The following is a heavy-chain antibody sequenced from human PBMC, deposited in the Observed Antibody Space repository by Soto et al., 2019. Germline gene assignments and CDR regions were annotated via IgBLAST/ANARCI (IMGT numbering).Heavy chain of an antibody. J-gene: IGHJ4*02. D-gene: IGHD6-13*01. CDR3: ARDLAAADY. CDR2: INPNGGST. V-gene: IGHV1-46*01. Sequence: GKGLEWIGIINPNGGSTHYAQKFRGRVTMARDTPRSTVYMDLSSLRSDDTAVYYCARDLAAADYWGQGTLVTVS.